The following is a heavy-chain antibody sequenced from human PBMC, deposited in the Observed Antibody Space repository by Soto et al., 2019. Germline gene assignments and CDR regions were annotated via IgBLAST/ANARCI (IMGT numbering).Heavy chain of an antibody. CDR2: IYYSGST. Sequence: QVQLQESGPGLVKPSETLSLTCTVSGGSISSYYWSWIRQPPGKGLEWIGYIYYSGSTNDNPSLKSRVTISVDTSKNQFSLKLSSVTAADTAVYYCARGGHYYGSGSYYNPMYYFDYWGQGTLVTVSS. CDR1: GGSISSYY. CDR3: ARGGHYYGSGSYYNPMYYFDY. J-gene: IGHJ4*02. V-gene: IGHV4-59*08. D-gene: IGHD3-10*01.